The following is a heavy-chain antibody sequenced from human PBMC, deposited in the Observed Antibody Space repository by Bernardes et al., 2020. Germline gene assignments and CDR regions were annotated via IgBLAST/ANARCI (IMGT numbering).Heavy chain of an antibody. CDR2: ISSSSSTI. D-gene: IGHD3-16*01. CDR1: GFTFSSYS. V-gene: IGHV3-48*02. CDR3: ARDLVEYGEGFFDY. J-gene: IGHJ4*02. Sequence: GGSLRLSCAASGFTFSSYSMNWVRQAPGKGLEWVSYISSSSSTIYYADSVKGRFTISRDNAKNSLYLQMNSLRDEDTAVYYCARDLVEYGEGFFDYWGQGTLVTVSS.